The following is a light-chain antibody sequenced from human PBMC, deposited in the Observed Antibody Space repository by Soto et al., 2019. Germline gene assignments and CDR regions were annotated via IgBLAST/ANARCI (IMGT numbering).Light chain of an antibody. CDR2: EVS. CDR3: SSYTSRSAYVV. V-gene: IGLV2-14*01. J-gene: IGLJ2*01. CDR1: SSDVGGYNY. Sequence: QSALTQPASVSGSPGQSITISCTGTSSDVGGYNYVSWYQQHPGKAPKLMIYEVSNRPSGVSNRFSGSKSGNTASLTISGLQAEDEAGYYCSSYTSRSAYVVFGGGTKLTVL.